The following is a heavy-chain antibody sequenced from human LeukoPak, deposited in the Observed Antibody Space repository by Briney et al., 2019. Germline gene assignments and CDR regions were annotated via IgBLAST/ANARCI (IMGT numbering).Heavy chain of an antibody. Sequence: GGSLRLSCAASGFTFSSYEMNWVRQAPGKGLEWVSYISSSGSTIYYADSVKGRFTISRGNAKNSLYLQMNSLRAEDTAVYYCARPHYYDSSGDAFDIWGQGTMVTVSS. CDR2: ISSSGSTI. CDR1: GFTFSSYE. D-gene: IGHD3-22*01. V-gene: IGHV3-48*03. J-gene: IGHJ3*02. CDR3: ARPHYYDSSGDAFDI.